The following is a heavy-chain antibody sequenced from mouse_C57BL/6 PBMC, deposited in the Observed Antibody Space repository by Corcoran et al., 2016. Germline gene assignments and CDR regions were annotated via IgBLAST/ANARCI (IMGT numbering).Heavy chain of an antibody. CDR1: GYAFSSYW. CDR2: IYPGDGDT. D-gene: IGHD1-1*01. V-gene: IGHV1-80*01. J-gene: IGHJ2*01. CDR3: ARKIYYYGSGYVDY. Sequence: QVQLQQSGAELVKPGASVKISCKASGYAFSSYWMNWVKQRPGKGLEWIGQIYPGDGDTNYNGKFKGKATLTADKSSSTAYMQLSSLTSEDSAVYFCARKIYYYGSGYVDYWGQGTTLTVSS.